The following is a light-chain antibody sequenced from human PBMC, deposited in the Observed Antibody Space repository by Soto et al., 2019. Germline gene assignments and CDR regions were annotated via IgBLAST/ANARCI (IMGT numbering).Light chain of an antibody. V-gene: IGKV1-5*01. J-gene: IGKJ2*01. CDR1: QNIHKW. Sequence: DIQMTQSPSTLSASLGDKVTITCRASQNIHKWLAWYQQKAGKVPKLLIYDASSLQSGVSSRFSSSGSGTEFTLTISSLQPGDVATYYCQQRYTSSPTFGQGTKLEIK. CDR3: QQRYTSSPT. CDR2: DAS.